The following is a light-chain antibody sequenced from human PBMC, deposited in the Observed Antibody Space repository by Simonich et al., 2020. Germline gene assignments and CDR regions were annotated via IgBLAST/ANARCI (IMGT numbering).Light chain of an antibody. CDR1: QSLLHSDGKTY. V-gene: IGKV2D-29*02. CDR2: EVS. J-gene: IGKJ1*01. Sequence: DIVMTQTPLSLSVTPGQPASISCKSSQSLLHSDGKTYLYWYLQKPGQSPQLLIYEVSNRVSGVPDRFSGSGSGTDFTLKISRVEAEDVGVYYCMQSIQLQTFGQGTKVEIK. CDR3: MQSIQLQT.